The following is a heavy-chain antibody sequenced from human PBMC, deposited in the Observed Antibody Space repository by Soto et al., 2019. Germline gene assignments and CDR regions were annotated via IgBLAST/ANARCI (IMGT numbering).Heavy chain of an antibody. CDR1: GDSITSNSYF. J-gene: IGHJ6*02. D-gene: IGHD4-17*01. CDR3: ARAHYGDYGYGMDV. CDR2: IYYSGTT. Sequence: SETLSLTCTVSGDSITSNSYFWAWIRQPPGKGLEWIGSIYYSGTTYYNPSLKSRVTISVDRSKNQFSLKLSSVTAADTAAYYCARAHYGDYGYGMDVWGQGTTVTVSS. V-gene: IGHV4-39*07.